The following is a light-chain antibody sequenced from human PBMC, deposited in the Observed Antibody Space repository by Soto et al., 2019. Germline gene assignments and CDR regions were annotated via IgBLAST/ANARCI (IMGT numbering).Light chain of an antibody. CDR1: QSVSSN. Sequence: EIELTQSPATLSVSPGERVTLSCMAIQSVSSNLAWYQQKVGQAPRLLIYGASTRATGIPARFSGSGSGTDFTLTISSLEPEDFAVYYCQQLTDWPPQWTFGQGTKVDIK. CDR3: QQLTDWPPQWT. V-gene: IGKV3-11*01. J-gene: IGKJ1*01. CDR2: GAS.